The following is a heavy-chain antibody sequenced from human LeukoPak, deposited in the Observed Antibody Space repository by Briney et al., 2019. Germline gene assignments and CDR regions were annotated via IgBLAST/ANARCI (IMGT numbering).Heavy chain of an antibody. J-gene: IGHJ4*02. CDR1: GGSISSSSHY. CDR3: ARRMVQWLAPLDY. V-gene: IGHV4-39*01. CDR2: IYYSGST. Sequence: KPSETLSLTCTVSGGSISSSSHYWGWIRQPPGKGLEWIGGIYYSGSTYYNPSLKSRVTISVDTSKNQFSLKLSSVTAADTAVYYCARRMVQWLAPLDYWGQGTLVTVSS. D-gene: IGHD6-19*01.